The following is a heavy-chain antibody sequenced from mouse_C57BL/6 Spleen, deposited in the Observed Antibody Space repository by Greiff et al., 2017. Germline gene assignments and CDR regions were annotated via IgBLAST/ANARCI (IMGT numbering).Heavy chain of an antibody. Sequence: QVQLQQPGTELVQPGASVKLSCKASGYTFTSYWMHWVKQRPGQGLEWVGNINPSYGGTNYNETFKSKATLTVDKSSSTAYMQLSSLTSEDSAVYYCARSDYYGRNYAMDYWGQGTSVTVSS. CDR1: GYTFTSYW. V-gene: IGHV1-53*01. D-gene: IGHD1-1*01. CDR3: ARSDYYGRNYAMDY. CDR2: INPSYGGT. J-gene: IGHJ4*01.